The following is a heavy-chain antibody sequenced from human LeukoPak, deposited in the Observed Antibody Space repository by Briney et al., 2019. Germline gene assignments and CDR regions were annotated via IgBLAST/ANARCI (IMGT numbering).Heavy chain of an antibody. CDR3: ARSDGIVVVTELDY. CDR1: GYTFTSYS. CDR2: ISAYNGNT. J-gene: IGHJ4*02. Sequence: ASVKVSCKASGYTFTSYSISWVRQAPGQGLEWMGWISAYNGNTSYAQKLQGRVTMTTDTSTSTAYMELRSLRSDDTAVYYCARSDGIVVVTELDYWDQGTLVTVSS. V-gene: IGHV1-18*01. D-gene: IGHD3-22*01.